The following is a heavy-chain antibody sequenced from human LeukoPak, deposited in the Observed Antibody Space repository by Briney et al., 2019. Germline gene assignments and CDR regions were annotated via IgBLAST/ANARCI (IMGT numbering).Heavy chain of an antibody. CDR3: ARTKGGIAAADAYFDY. D-gene: IGHD6-13*01. CDR2: MNPNSGNT. V-gene: IGHV1-8*01. Sequence: ASVTVSYKASGYTFTSYDIKWVRQAAGQGLGWMGWMNPNSGNTGYAQKFQGRVAMTRNTSITTAYMELSSLRSEDTAVYYCARTKGGIAAADAYFDYRGQGTLVTVSS. CDR1: GYTFTSYD. J-gene: IGHJ4*02.